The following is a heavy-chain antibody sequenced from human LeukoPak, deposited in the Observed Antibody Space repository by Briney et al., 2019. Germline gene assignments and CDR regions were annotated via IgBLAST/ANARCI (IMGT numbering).Heavy chain of an antibody. CDR3: ARLPGYVSLGMDV. CDR1: GGSISSYY. D-gene: IGHD2-2*01. V-gene: IGHV4-59*01. J-gene: IGHJ6*02. CDR2: IYYSGST. Sequence: SETLSLTCTVSGGSISSYYWSWIRQPPGKGLEWIGYIYYSGSTNYNPSLKSRVTISVDTSKNQFSLKLSSVTAADTAVYYCARLPGYVSLGMDVWGQGPTVTVSS.